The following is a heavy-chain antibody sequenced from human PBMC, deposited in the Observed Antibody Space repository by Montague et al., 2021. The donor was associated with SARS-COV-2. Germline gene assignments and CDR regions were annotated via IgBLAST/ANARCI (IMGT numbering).Heavy chain of an antibody. CDR2: TYYRSKWYN. Sequence: CAISGDSVSSNTAAWNWIRQSPSRGLEWLGRTYYRSKWYNDYAVSVESRISINADTSKSQFSLQLNSVTPEGTAVYYCARGISATNKWGQGTLVTVSS. J-gene: IGHJ4*02. V-gene: IGHV6-1*01. D-gene: IGHD6-13*01. CDR1: GDSVSSNTAA. CDR3: ARGISATNK.